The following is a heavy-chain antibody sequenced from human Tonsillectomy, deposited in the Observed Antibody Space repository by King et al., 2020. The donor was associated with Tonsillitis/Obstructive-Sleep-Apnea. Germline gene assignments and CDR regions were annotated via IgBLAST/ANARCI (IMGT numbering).Heavy chain of an antibody. V-gene: IGHV3-9*01. J-gene: IGHJ6*03. CDR3: AKDGRGGYYYYYYIDV. Sequence: QLVQSGGGLVQPGRSLRLSCAASGFTFDDYAMHWVRQAPGKGLEWVSGISWNSGSIGYADSVKGRFTISRDNAKNSLYLQMNSLRAEDTALYYCAKDGRGGYYYYYYIDVWGKGTTVTVSS. CDR2: ISWNSGSI. CDR1: GFTFDDYA. D-gene: IGHD2-15*01.